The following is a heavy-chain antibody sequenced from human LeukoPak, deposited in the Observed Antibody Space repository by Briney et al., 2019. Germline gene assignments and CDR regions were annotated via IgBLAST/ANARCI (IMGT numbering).Heavy chain of an antibody. D-gene: IGHD3-22*01. CDR3: ARVIQIDYYDSSGGAAFDI. Sequence: PGGSLRLSCAASGFTFSSYSMNWVRQAPGKGLEWVSSISSSNSYIYYADSVKGRFTISRDNAKNSLYLQMNSLRAEDTALYHCARVIQIDYYDSSGGAAFDIWGQGTMVTVSS. V-gene: IGHV3-21*04. J-gene: IGHJ3*02. CDR2: ISSSNSYI. CDR1: GFTFSSYS.